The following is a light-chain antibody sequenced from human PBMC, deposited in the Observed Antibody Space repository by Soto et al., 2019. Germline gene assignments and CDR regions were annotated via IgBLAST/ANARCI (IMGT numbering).Light chain of an antibody. CDR2: GAS. V-gene: IGKV3-15*01. J-gene: IGKJ1*01. Sequence: EIVLTQSPGTLSLSPGERATLSCRASESVSNNKLAWYQQRPGQAPRLLIIGASERVTGIPARFSGSGSGTEFTLSISSLQSDDFAVYYCQQYNTWPWTFGQGTKVEIK. CDR1: ESVSNN. CDR3: QQYNTWPWT.